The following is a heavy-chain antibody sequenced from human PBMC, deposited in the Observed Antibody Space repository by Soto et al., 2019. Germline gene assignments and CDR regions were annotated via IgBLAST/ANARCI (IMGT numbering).Heavy chain of an antibody. CDR3: ARGEGDWSGGICYRCFVS. V-gene: IGHV1-3*01. D-gene: IGHD2-15*01. CDR2: INAGSGNT. Sequence: QVQLVQSGAEVKRPGASVKLSCKASGYTFTKYAIHWVRQAPGQGLEWLGWINAGSGNTKYSQKFQGRVTTTRDTSASTADMELSCLRSEDTAVYYCARGEGDWSGGICYRCFVSWCHGSLVTVSS. J-gene: IGHJ5*01. CDR1: GYTFTKYA.